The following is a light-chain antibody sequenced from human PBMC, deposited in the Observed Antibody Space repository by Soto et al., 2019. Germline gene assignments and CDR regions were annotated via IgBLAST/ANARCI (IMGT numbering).Light chain of an antibody. V-gene: IGLV4-69*01. J-gene: IGLJ2*01. Sequence: QLVLTQSPSASASLGASVKLTCTLSSGHSNYAIAWHQQQSEKGPRYLMKLNSDGSHSKGDGLPDRFSGSSSGAERYLTISSLQSEEEADYYCQTWGSGIVVFGGGTKLTVL. CDR1: SGHSNYA. CDR2: LNSDGSH. CDR3: QTWGSGIVV.